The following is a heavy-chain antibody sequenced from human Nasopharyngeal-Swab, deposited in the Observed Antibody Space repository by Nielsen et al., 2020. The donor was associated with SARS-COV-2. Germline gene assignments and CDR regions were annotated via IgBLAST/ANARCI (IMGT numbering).Heavy chain of an antibody. D-gene: IGHD6-13*01. Sequence: SETLSLTCTVSGGSISSYYWNWIRQSPGKGLEWIGYFFYSGGTNYNPSFKSRVTISIDTSNNQVSLKLSSVTAADTAVYYCARKARSSWYSGWFDAWGQGTLVTVSS. J-gene: IGHJ5*02. V-gene: IGHV4-59*01. CDR2: FFYSGGT. CDR3: ARKARSSWYSGWFDA. CDR1: GGSISSYY.